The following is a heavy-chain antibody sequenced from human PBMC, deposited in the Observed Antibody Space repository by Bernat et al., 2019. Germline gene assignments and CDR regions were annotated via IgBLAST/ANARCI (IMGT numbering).Heavy chain of an antibody. CDR2: IKQDGSEK. CDR1: GFTFSSYW. Sequence: EVQLVESGGGLVQPGGSLRLSCAASGFTFSSYWMSWVRQAPGKGLEWVANIKQDGSEKYYVDSVKGRFTISRDNAKNSLYLQMNSLRAEDTAVYYCARDCWYYYGSGSYYPWNRNYYYYYGMDVWGQGTTVTVSS. J-gene: IGHJ6*02. D-gene: IGHD3-10*01. V-gene: IGHV3-7*04. CDR3: ARDCWYYYGSGSYYPWNRNYYYYYGMDV.